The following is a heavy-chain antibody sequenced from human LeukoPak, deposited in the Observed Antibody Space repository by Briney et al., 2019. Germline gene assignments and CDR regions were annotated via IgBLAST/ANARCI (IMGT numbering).Heavy chain of an antibody. V-gene: IGHV4-39*01. CDR1: GGSISSSSYY. CDR2: IYYSGST. J-gene: IGHJ5*02. D-gene: IGHD6-13*01. CDR3: ARHKSSSTNWFDP. Sequence: PSETLSLTCTVSGGSISSSSYYWGWIRQPPGKGLEWIGSIYYSGSTYYNPSLKSRVTISVDTSKNQLSLKLSSVTAADTAVYYCARHKSSSTNWFDPWGQGTLVTVSS.